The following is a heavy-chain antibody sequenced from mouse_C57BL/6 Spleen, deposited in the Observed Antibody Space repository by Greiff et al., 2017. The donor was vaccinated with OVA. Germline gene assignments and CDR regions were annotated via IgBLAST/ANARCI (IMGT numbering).Heavy chain of an antibody. CDR2: ISSGSSTI. V-gene: IGHV5-17*01. D-gene: IGHD1-2*01. Sequence: EVKVVESGGGLVKPGGSLKLSCAASGFTFSDYGMHWVRQAPEKGLEWVAYISSGSSTIYYADTVKGRFTISRDNAKNTLFLQMTSLRSEDTAMYYCARSRLPDAMDYWGQGTSVTVSS. J-gene: IGHJ4*01. CDR1: GFTFSDYG. CDR3: ARSRLPDAMDY.